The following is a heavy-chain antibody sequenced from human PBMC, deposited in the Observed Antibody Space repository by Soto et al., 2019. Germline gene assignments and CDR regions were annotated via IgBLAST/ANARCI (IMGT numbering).Heavy chain of an antibody. V-gene: IGHV4-4*07. Sequence: QVQLQESGPGLVKPSETLSLTCNVSGGSMSSCFWSWIRQPAGKGLEWIGRIYSSGSTNYNPSLKSRVTMSIDTSKNQFSLKLSSVTAADTAVYFCARVKTVDYYGMGVWGQGTTVTVSS. CDR3: ARVKTVDYYGMGV. CDR1: GGSMSSCF. CDR2: IYSSGST. J-gene: IGHJ6*02.